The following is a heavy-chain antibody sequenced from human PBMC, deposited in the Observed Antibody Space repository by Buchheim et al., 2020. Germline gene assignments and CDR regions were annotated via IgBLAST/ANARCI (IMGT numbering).Heavy chain of an antibody. CDR3: ARAPYYGSGTFGWFDP. J-gene: IGHJ5*02. D-gene: IGHD3-10*01. V-gene: IGHV4-34*01. Sequence: QVQLQQWGAGLLKPSETLSLTCAVYGGSFSGYYWSWIRQPPGKGLEWIGEINHSGSTNYNPSLKSRVTISVDTSKNQFSLKLSSVTAADTAVYYCARAPYYGSGTFGWFDPWGQGTL. CDR1: GGSFSGYY. CDR2: INHSGST.